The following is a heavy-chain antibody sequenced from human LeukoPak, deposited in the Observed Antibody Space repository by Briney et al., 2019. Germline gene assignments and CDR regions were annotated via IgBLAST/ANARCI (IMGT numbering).Heavy chain of an antibody. D-gene: IGHD3-22*01. CDR1: GFTFSDYY. V-gene: IGHV3-11*06. Sequence: GGSLRLSCAASGFTFSDYYMSWIRQAPGKGLEWVSSISSRSNYIYYADSVKGRFTISRDNAKNSLYLQMNSLRAEDTAVYYCARDMGYYDSSGYYGVRAFDIWGQGTMVTVSS. CDR3: ARDMGYYDSSGYYGVRAFDI. CDR2: ISSRSNYI. J-gene: IGHJ3*02.